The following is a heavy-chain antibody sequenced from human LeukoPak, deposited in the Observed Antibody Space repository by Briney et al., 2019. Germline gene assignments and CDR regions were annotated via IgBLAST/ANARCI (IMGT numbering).Heavy chain of an antibody. J-gene: IGHJ3*02. CDR1: GFTFSSYS. Sequence: GGSLRLSCAASGFTFSSYSMNWVRQAPGKGLEWVSSISSSSSYIYYADSVKGRFTISRDNAKNSLYLQMNSLRAEDTAVYYCAKDLITMIVVVTPDAFDIWGQGTMVTVSS. D-gene: IGHD3-22*01. V-gene: IGHV3-21*01. CDR2: ISSSSSYI. CDR3: AKDLITMIVVVTPDAFDI.